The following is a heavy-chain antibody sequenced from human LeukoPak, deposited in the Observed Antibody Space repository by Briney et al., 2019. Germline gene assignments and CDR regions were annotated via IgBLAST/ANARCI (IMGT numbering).Heavy chain of an antibody. V-gene: IGHV3-11*01. CDR1: GFTFSDYY. J-gene: IGHJ4*02. CDR3: ARTRGGIATAGRVYFDY. D-gene: IGHD6-13*01. CDR2: ISSSGSPI. Sequence: GSLRLSCAASGFTFSDYYMSWIRQAPGKGLEWISYISSSGSPIYYADSVKGRFTISRDNAKNSLYLQMNSLRAEDTAVYYCARTRGGIATAGRVYFDYWGQGTLVTVSS.